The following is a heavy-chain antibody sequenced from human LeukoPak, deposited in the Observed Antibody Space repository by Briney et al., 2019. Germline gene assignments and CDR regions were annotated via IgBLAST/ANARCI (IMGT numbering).Heavy chain of an antibody. CDR3: AKLDGYSYGLMAKFDY. Sequence: QPGRSLRLSCAASGFTFSSYGMHWVRQAPGKGLEWVAVISYDGSNKYYADSVKGRFTISRDNSKNTLYLQMNSLTAEDTAVYYCAKLDGYSYGLMAKFDYWGQGTLVTVSS. J-gene: IGHJ4*02. CDR2: ISYDGSNK. CDR1: GFTFSSYG. V-gene: IGHV3-30*18. D-gene: IGHD5-18*01.